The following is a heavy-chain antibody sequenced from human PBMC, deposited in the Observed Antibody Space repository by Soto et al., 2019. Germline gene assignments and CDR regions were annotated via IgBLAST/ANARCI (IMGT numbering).Heavy chain of an antibody. D-gene: IGHD2-2*01. Sequence: SETLSLTCTVSGGSISSGGYYWSWIRQHPGKGLEWFGYIYYSGSTYYNPSLKSRVTISVDTSKNQFSLKLSSVTAADTAVYYCARDSLGYCSSTSCYGMDVWGQGTTVTVSS. J-gene: IGHJ6*02. CDR2: IYYSGST. V-gene: IGHV4-31*03. CDR3: ARDSLGYCSSTSCYGMDV. CDR1: GGSISSGGYY.